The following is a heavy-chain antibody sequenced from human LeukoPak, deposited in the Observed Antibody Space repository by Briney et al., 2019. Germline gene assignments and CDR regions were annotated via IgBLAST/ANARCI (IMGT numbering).Heavy chain of an antibody. J-gene: IGHJ4*02. CDR1: GFTFSSYA. CDR2: ISGSGGST. V-gene: IGHV3-23*01. D-gene: IGHD2-2*01. Sequence: GGSLRLSCAASGFTFSSYAMSWVRQAPGKGLEWVSAISGSGGSTYYADSVKGRFTISRDHSKNTLYLPMNSLRAEDTAVYYCAKDRDIVVVPAAQHYWGQGTLVTVSS. CDR3: AKDRDIVVVPAAQHY.